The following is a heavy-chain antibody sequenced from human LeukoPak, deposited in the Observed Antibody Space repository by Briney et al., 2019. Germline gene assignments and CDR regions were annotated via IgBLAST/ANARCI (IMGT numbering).Heavy chain of an antibody. CDR3: ARDRYYYDSSGYLAFDI. J-gene: IGHJ3*02. Sequence: SETLSLTCTVSGYSISSGYYWGWIRQPPGKGLEWIGYIYYSGSTNYNPSLKSRVTISVDTSKNQFSLKLSSVTAADTAVYYCARDRYYYDSSGYLAFDIWGQGTMVTVSS. V-gene: IGHV4-61*01. CDR2: IYYSGST. D-gene: IGHD3-22*01. CDR1: GYSISSGYY.